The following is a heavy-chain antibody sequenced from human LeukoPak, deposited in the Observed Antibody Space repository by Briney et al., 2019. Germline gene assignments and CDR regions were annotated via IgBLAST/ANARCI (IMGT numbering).Heavy chain of an antibody. CDR1: GGSISSSSYY. CDR2: IYYSGST. J-gene: IGHJ4*02. Sequence: KPSETLSLTCTVSGGSISSSSYYWGWIRQPPGKGLEWIGSIYYSGSTYYNPSLKSRVIISVDTSKNQFSLKLSSVTAADTAVYYCARQGYCSGGSCYKDFDYWGQGTLVTVSP. CDR3: ARQGYCSGGSCYKDFDY. D-gene: IGHD2-15*01. V-gene: IGHV4-39*01.